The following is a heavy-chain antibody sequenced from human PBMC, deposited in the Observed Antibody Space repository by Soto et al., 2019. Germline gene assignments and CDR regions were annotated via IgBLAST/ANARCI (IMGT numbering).Heavy chain of an antibody. CDR2: TYYRSKWEN. CDR3: ARLIGNSWLDS. CDR1: GDSVSTNSAT. D-gene: IGHD2-8*01. V-gene: IGHV6-1*01. J-gene: IGHJ5*01. Sequence: QVQLQQSGPGLVKPSQTLSLTCAISGDSVSTNSATWDWIRQSPSRGLEWLGRTYYRSKWENDYAVSVKGXXTXNXXTSNNQFSLQLNSVTPDDTAVYFCARLIGNSWLDSWGQGTLVTVSS.